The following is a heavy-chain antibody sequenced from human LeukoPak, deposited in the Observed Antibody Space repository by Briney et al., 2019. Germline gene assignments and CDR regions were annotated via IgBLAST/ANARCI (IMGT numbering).Heavy chain of an antibody. CDR2: INPNSGGT. CDR1: GYTFTGYY. Sequence: GASVKVSCKASGYTFTGYYMHWVRPAPGQGLEWMGWINPNSGGTNYAQKFQGRVTMSRDTSISTAYMELSRLRSDDTAVYDCARAHYDSSGYYYFAVGVTWGQGTLVTVSS. D-gene: IGHD3-22*01. V-gene: IGHV1-2*02. J-gene: IGHJ5*02. CDR3: ARAHYDSSGYYYFAVGVT.